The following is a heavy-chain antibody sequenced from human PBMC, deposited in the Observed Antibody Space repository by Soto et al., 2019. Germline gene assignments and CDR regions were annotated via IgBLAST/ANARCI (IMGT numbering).Heavy chain of an antibody. J-gene: IGHJ4*02. D-gene: IGHD3-22*01. CDR3: ARATYDSSTYYLDY. CDR2: IYYTGTT. Sequence: QVQLQESGPGLVKPSQTLSLTCTVSGASISGGDYYWTWIRQPPGKGLEWIGSIYYTGTTYSNPSIESRLSISVAPSNNQFALSLTSVTAPDTAIYYCARATYDSSTYYLDYWGQGTLVTVSS. V-gene: IGHV4-30-4*01. CDR1: GASISGGDYY.